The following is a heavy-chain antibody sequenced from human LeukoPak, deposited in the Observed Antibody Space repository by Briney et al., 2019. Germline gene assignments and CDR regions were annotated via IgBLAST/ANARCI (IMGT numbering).Heavy chain of an antibody. V-gene: IGHV3-7*04. CDR3: TRGGYIDEGIDY. CDR2: IKQDGSKK. CDR1: GFPFSSYW. D-gene: IGHD5-24*01. J-gene: IGHJ4*02. Sequence: VQPGGSLRLSCVASGFPFSSYWMSWVRQAPGKGLEWVANIKQDGSKKSYVDSVKGRFTISRDNAKNSLYLQMNSLKAEDTAIYYCTRGGYIDEGIDYWGQGTLVTVSS.